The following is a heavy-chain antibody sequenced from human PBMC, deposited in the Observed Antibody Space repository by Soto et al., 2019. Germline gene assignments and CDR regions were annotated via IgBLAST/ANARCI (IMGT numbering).Heavy chain of an antibody. V-gene: IGHV3-30-3*01. CDR1: GFTFSSHA. CDR2: ISYDGSTI. J-gene: IGHJ5*02. CDR3: ARHVASTVTTSDWSDP. Sequence: QGHLVESGGGVVQPGRSLRLSCAASGFTFSSHAMHWVRQAPGKGLEWVAIISYDGSTIFYGDSVKGRFTISRDNSKNTLYLHMSSLRPDDTAVYFCARHVASTVTTSDWSDPWGQGTLVTVSS. D-gene: IGHD4-4*01.